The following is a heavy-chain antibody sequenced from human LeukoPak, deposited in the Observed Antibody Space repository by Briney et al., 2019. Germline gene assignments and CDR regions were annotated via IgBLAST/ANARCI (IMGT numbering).Heavy chain of an antibody. J-gene: IGHJ4*02. Sequence: ASVKVSCKASGYTFTSCGISWVRQAPGQGLEWMGWISAYNGNTNYAQKLQGRVTVTTDTSTSTAYMELRSLRSDDTAVYYCAGDQDYYDSSGYDYWGQGTLVTVSS. CDR3: AGDQDYYDSSGYDY. CDR2: ISAYNGNT. CDR1: GYTFTSCG. D-gene: IGHD3-22*01. V-gene: IGHV1-18*01.